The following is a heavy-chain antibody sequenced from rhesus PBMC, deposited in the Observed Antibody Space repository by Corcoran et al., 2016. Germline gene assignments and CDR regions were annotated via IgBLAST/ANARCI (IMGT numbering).Heavy chain of an antibody. J-gene: IGHJ4*01. V-gene: IGHV4-73*01. D-gene: IGHD6-31*01. CDR2: IDGNRAST. CDR3: ARGKVAAAGPADY. CDR1: GGSISCYYY. Sequence: QVKLQQWGEGLVKPSETLSLTCAVYGGSISCYYYWNWIRQAPGKGMRWIGNIDGNRASTNSNPSLKNRVTISKDTSKNQFSLKLNSVTAADTAVYYCARGKVAAAGPADYWGQGVLVTVSS.